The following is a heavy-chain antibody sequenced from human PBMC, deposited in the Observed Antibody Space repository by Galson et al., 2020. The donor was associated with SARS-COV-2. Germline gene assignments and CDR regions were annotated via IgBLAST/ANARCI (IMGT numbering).Heavy chain of an antibody. CDR3: ARRPRSATKIVVVLYYYYYYMDV. J-gene: IGHJ6*03. V-gene: IGHV6-1*01. D-gene: IGHD2-2*01. CDR1: GDSVSSNSAA. CDR2: TYYRSKWYN. Sequence: SQTLSLTCAISGDSVSSNSAAWNWIRQSPSRGLEWLGRTYYRSKWYNDYAVSVKSRITINPDTSKNQFSLQLNSVTPEDTAVYYCARRPRSATKIVVVLYYYYYYMDVWGKGTTVTVSS.